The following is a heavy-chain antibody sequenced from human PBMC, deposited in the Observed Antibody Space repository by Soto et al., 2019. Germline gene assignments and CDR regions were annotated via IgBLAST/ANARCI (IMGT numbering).Heavy chain of an antibody. CDR1: GFSFDTYG. CDR3: VKDESINWYSGHFRH. V-gene: IGHV3-9*01. CDR2: INWNSGSI. D-gene: IGHD6-13*01. Sequence: PGGSLRLSCAASGFSFDTYGMHWVRQAPGKGLEWVSGINWNSGSIGYGDSVKGRFAISRDNAKNSLHLQMNSLSAEDTAFYYCVKDESINWYSGHFRHWGQGTLVTVSS. J-gene: IGHJ1*01.